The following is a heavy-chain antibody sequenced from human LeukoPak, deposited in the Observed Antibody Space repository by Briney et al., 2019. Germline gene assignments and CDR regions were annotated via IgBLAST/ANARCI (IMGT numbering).Heavy chain of an antibody. J-gene: IGHJ4*02. D-gene: IGHD1-26*01. CDR2: IKQDGSEK. V-gene: IGHV3-7*01. Sequence: GGSLRLSCAASRFTFSSHWMSWVRQAPGKGLEWVANIKQDGSEKYYVDSVKGRFTISRDNAQNSLYLQMNSLGAEDTAMYYCARDKIVGASNFDYWGQGTLVTVSS. CDR3: ARDKIVGASNFDY. CDR1: RFTFSSHW.